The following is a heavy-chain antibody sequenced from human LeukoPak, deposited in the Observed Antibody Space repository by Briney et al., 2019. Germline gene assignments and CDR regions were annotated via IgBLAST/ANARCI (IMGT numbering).Heavy chain of an antibody. J-gene: IGHJ6*02. Sequence: GESLKISCKGSGYSFTSYWIGWVRQMPGKGLEWMGIIYPGDSDTRYSPSFQGQVTISADKSISTAYLQWSSLKASDTAMYYCARPGIAAAGTSRLIAANQRGKYYYYYYGMDVWGQGTTVTVSS. CDR3: ARPGIAAAGTSRLIAANQRGKYYYYYYGMDV. D-gene: IGHD6-13*01. CDR2: IYPGDSDT. V-gene: IGHV5-51*01. CDR1: GYSFTSYW.